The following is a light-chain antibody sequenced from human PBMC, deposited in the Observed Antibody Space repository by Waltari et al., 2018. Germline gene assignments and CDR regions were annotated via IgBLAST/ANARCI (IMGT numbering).Light chain of an antibody. Sequence: EIVLTQSPATLSLSPGERATLSCRASQSVSSYSAWYQQRPGQAPRLLIYDASNRATGIPARFSGSGSGTDFTLTISTLEPEDFAVYYCQQRSNWPLHTFGQGTKLEIK. CDR1: QSVSSY. CDR3: QQRSNWPLHT. J-gene: IGKJ2*01. CDR2: DAS. V-gene: IGKV3-11*01.